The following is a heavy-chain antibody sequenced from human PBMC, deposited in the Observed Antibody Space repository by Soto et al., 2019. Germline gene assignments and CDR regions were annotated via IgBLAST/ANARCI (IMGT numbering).Heavy chain of an antibody. Sequence: PGESLKISCKGSGYSFTSYWISWVRQMPGKGLEWMGRIDPSDSYTNYSPSFQGHVTISADKSISTAYLQWSSLKASDTAMYYCARRDYYDSSGLPKPPRLYYYYGMDVWGQGTTVTVSS. CDR1: GYSFTSYW. CDR2: IDPSDSYT. CDR3: ARRDYYDSSGLPKPPRLYYYYGMDV. D-gene: IGHD3-22*01. J-gene: IGHJ6*02. V-gene: IGHV5-10-1*01.